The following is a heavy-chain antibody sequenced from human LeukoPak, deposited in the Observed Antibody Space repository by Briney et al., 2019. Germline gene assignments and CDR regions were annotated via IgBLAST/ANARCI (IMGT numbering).Heavy chain of an antibody. D-gene: IGHD2-2*02. CDR1: KFAFSSYA. CDR3: ARGSTSCYTGMGCAFDI. CDR2: ISGSGDST. V-gene: IGHV3-23*01. Sequence: GGSLRLSCAASKFAFSSYAMSWVRQAPGKGLEWVSAISGSGDSTYYADSVKGRFTISRDNSKNTLYLQMNSLRAEDTAVYYCARGSTSCYTGMGCAFDIWSQGTMVTVSS. J-gene: IGHJ3*02.